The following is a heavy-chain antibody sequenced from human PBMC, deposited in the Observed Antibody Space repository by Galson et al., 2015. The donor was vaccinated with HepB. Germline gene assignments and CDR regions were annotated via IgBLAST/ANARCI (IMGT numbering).Heavy chain of an antibody. CDR1: GFTFSSYW. D-gene: IGHD4-17*01. J-gene: IGHJ1*01. CDR3: ARKAKEDYGDYFEYFQH. Sequence: SLRLSCAASGFTFSSYWMHWVRQAPGKGLVWVSRINSDGSSTSYADSVKGRFTISRDNAKNTLYLQMNSLRAEDTAVYYCARKAKEDYGDYFEYFQHWGQGTLVTVSS. CDR2: INSDGSST. V-gene: IGHV3-74*01.